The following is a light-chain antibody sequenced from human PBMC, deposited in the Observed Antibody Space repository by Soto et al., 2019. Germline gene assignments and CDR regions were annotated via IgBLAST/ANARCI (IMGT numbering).Light chain of an antibody. J-gene: IGKJ1*01. CDR2: DAS. Sequence: EIVLTQSPDTLSLCPGERATLSCRASQSVRTYLAWYQVKPGQAPRLLIYDASNRATGIPARFSGSGSGTDFTLTISSLEPEDFAVYYCQQRSNWPWTFGQGTKVDIK. CDR3: QQRSNWPWT. V-gene: IGKV3-11*01. CDR1: QSVRTY.